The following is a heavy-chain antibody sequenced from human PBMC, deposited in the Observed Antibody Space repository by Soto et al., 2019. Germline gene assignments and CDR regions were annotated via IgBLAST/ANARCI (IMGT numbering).Heavy chain of an antibody. D-gene: IGHD6-19*01. J-gene: IGHJ6*02. V-gene: IGHV4-61*01. Sequence: SETLSLTCTVSGDSVSSGNYYWSWIRQPPGKGLEWIGYIYHSGRINYNPSLKSRVTISVDTSKNQFSLKLSSVTPADTAVYYCAKEGLAPGDYYYYGLDVWGQGTTVTVSS. CDR2: IYHSGRI. CDR3: AKEGLAPGDYYYYGLDV. CDR1: GDSVSSGNYY.